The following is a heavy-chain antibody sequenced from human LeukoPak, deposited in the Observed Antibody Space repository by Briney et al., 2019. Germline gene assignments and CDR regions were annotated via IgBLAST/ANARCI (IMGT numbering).Heavy chain of an antibody. V-gene: IGHV4-34*01. J-gene: IGHJ5*02. CDR3: ARQWAYSSSVGFPRRRRNWFDP. CDR2: INHSGST. CDR1: GGSFSGYY. D-gene: IGHD6-6*01. Sequence: KPSETLSLTCAVYGGSFSGYYWSWIRQPPGKGLEWIGEINHSGSTNYNPSLKSRVTISVDTSKNQFSLKLSSVTAADTAVYYCARQWAYSSSVGFPRRRRNWFDPWGQGTLVTVSS.